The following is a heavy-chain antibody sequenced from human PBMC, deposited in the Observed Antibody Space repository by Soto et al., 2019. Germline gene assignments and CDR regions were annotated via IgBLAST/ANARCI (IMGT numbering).Heavy chain of an antibody. CDR2: ISGSGGST. CDR3: AKDPPPGKYSSGSPWGYFDY. CDR1: GFTFSSYA. Sequence: GGSLRLSCAASGFTFSSYAMSWVRQAPGKGLEWVSAISGSGGSTYYADSVKGRFTISRDNSKNTLYLQMNSLRAEDTAVYYCAKDPPPGKYSSGSPWGYFDYWGQGTLVTVSS. J-gene: IGHJ4*02. V-gene: IGHV3-23*01. D-gene: IGHD6-19*01.